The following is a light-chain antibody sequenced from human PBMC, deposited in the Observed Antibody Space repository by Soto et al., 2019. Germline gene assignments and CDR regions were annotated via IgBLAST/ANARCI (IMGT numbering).Light chain of an antibody. J-gene: IGKJ4*01. CDR2: WAS. CDR1: QSVLYSSNNKNY. CDR3: QQYYNTPLT. V-gene: IGKV4-1*01. Sequence: IVMTQSPDSLAVSLGERATINCKSSQSVLYSSNNKNYLAWYQQKPGQPLKSLIHWASTRESGVPDRFSGSGSGTDFTLTINSLQAEDVAVYYCQQYYNTPLTFGGGTKVDIK.